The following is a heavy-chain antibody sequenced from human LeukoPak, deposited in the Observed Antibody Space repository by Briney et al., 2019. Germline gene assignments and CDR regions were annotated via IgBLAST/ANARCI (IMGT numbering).Heavy chain of an antibody. CDR2: IYTSGST. D-gene: IGHD4-17*01. J-gene: IGHJ6*03. V-gene: IGHV4-4*07. CDR3: ARGAPTTVTTAIYYYYYYMDV. Sequence: SETLSLTCTVSGGSISSYYWSWIRQPAGKGLEWIGRIYTSGSTNYNPSLKSRVTMSVDTSKNQFSLKLSSVTAADTAVYYCARGAPTTVTTAIYYYYYYMDVWGKGTTVTISS. CDR1: GGSISSYY.